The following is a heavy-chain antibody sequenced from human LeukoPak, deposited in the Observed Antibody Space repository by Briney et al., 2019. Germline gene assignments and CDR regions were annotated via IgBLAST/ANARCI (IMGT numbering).Heavy chain of an antibody. D-gene: IGHD1-26*01. V-gene: IGHV1-69*04. J-gene: IGHJ4*02. CDR3: ARKRWELLNPGPFDY. Sequence: GSSVKVSCKASGGTFSSYAISWVRQAPGQGLEWMGRIIPILGIANYAQKFQGRVTITADKSTSTAYMELSSLRSEDTAVYYCARKRWELLNPGPFDYWGQGTLVTVSS. CDR1: GGTFSSYA. CDR2: IIPILGIA.